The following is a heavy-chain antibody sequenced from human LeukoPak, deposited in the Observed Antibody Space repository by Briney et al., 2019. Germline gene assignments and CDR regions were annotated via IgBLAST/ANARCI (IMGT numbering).Heavy chain of an antibody. CDR2: INPSGGST. J-gene: IGHJ4*02. CDR3: SSEDSTGYGFHY. CDR1: GSTFNDYY. Sequence: ASVKISCKALGSTFNDYYVHWVRQAPGQRLEWMGIINPSGGSTDYAPKFKGRVTMTRDTSTSTNYMELRSLKSIDTAVYYCSSEDSTGYGFHYWGQGTLVTVSS. V-gene: IGHV1-46*02. D-gene: IGHD3-22*01.